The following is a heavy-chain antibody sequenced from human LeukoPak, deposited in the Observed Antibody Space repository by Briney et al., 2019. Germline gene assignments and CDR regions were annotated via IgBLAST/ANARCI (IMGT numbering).Heavy chain of an antibody. V-gene: IGHV7-4-1*02. CDR2: INTNTGNP. CDR1: GYTFTSNG. Sequence: ASVKVSCKASGYTFTSNGMNWVRQAPGQGLEWMGWINTNTGNPTYAQGFTGRFVFSLDTSVSTAYLQISSLKADDTAVYYCARAVYCSVGTCYSDYWGQGTLVTVSS. D-gene: IGHD2-15*01. J-gene: IGHJ4*02. CDR3: ARAVYCSVGTCYSDY.